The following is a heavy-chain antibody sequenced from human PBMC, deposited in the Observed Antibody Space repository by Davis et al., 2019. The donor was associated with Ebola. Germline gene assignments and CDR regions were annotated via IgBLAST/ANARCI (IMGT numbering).Heavy chain of an antibody. CDR2: IYYSGST. Sequence: PSETLSLTCTVSGGSISSHYWSWIRQPPGKGLEWIGYIYYSGSTNYNPSLKSRVTISVDTSKNQFSLKLSSVTAADTAVYYCARGAGTLSYWGQGTLVTVSS. V-gene: IGHV4-59*11. CDR3: ARGAGTLSY. CDR1: GGSISSHY. D-gene: IGHD6-13*01. J-gene: IGHJ4*02.